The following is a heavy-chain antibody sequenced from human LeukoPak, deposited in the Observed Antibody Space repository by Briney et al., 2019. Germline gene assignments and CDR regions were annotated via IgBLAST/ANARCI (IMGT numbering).Heavy chain of an antibody. Sequence: PGGSLRLSCAASGFTFRAYAMTWVRQAPGKGLEWVSTISGSSDNTFYAVSVKGRFTISRDNSKKTMYLQMNSLRADDTAVYYCAKAPGFSDLWGQGTLVTVSS. CDR2: ISGSSDNT. V-gene: IGHV3-23*01. CDR1: GFTFRAYA. J-gene: IGHJ5*02. CDR3: AKAPGFSDL. D-gene: IGHD2/OR15-2a*01.